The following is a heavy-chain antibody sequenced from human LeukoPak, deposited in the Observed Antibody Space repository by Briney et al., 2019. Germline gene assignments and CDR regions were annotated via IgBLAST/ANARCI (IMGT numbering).Heavy chain of an antibody. CDR2: INPGGSEK. CDR3: ARWGLAYAIDY. J-gene: IGHJ4*02. V-gene: IGHV3-7*01. Sequence: GGSLRLSRVASGFTFSTYWMAWLRQAPGKGLEWVANINPGGSEKYYADSVKGRFTIFRDDAKNSLYLQVDSLRAEDTAVYSCARWGLAYAIDYWGQGTLVTVSS. D-gene: IGHD2-8*01. CDR1: GFTFSTYW.